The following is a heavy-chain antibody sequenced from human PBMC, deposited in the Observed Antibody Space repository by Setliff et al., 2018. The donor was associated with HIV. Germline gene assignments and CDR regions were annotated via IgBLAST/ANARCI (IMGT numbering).Heavy chain of an antibody. CDR1: GYTFNSYY. D-gene: IGHD6-6*01. CDR2: INPSGAST. V-gene: IGHV1-46*02. J-gene: IGHJ4*02. Sequence: RASVKVSCKASGYTFNSYYMHWVRQAPGQGLEWMGRINPSGASTNYAQKFQGRVTMTRDTSTSTVYMELSSLRSEDTDVYYCARDRGGAAREYYFDYWGQGTLVTVSS. CDR3: ARDRGGAAREYYFDY.